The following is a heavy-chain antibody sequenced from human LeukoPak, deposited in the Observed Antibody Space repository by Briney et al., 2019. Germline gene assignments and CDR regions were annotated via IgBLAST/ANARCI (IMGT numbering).Heavy chain of an antibody. J-gene: IGHJ4*02. D-gene: IGHD3-3*01. V-gene: IGHV4-39*01. CDR1: GGSISSSSYY. CDR2: IYYSGST. Sequence: SQTLSLTCTVSGGSISSSSYYWGWIRQPPGKGLEWIGSIYYSGSTYYNPSLKSRVTISVDTSKNQFSLKLSSVTAADTAVYYCARHPGSTYYDFWSGWGELDYWGQGTLVTVSS. CDR3: ARHPGSTYYDFWSGWGELDY.